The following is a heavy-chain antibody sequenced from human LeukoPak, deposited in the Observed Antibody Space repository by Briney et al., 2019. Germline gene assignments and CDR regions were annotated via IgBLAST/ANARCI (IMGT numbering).Heavy chain of an antibody. V-gene: IGHV4-61*02. CDR2: IYTSGST. J-gene: IGHJ6*03. CDR1: GGSISSGSYY. Sequence: SETLSLTCTVSGGSISSGSYYWSWIRQPAGKGLEWIGRIYTSGSTNYNPSLKSRVTMSVDTSKNQFSLKLSSVTAADTAVYYCARDRYYYGSGDHMDVWGKGTTVTISS. CDR3: ARDRYYYGSGDHMDV. D-gene: IGHD3-10*01.